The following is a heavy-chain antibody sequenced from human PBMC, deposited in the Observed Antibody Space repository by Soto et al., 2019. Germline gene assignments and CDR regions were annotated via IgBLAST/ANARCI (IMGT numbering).Heavy chain of an antibody. J-gene: IGHJ6*02. Sequence: ASVKVSCKASGYTFSGYYIHWLRQAPGQGLEWMGWINPNSGGTNYAQKFQGRVTVTRDTPTSTAYMELSRLTSDDTAVYYCARSLTEGYCTITGCYTRPLYCIDVWGQGTTVTVSS. V-gene: IGHV1-2*02. D-gene: IGHD2-2*02. CDR2: INPNSGGT. CDR1: GYTFSGYY. CDR3: ARSLTEGYCTITGCYTRPLYCIDV.